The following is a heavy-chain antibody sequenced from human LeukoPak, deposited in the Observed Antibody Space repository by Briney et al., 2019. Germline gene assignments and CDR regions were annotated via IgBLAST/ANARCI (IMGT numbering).Heavy chain of an antibody. J-gene: IGHJ4*02. CDR2: ISGSGGST. Sequence: GGFLRLSCAASGFTFSSYAMSWVRQAPGKGLEWVSAISGSGGSTYYADSVKGRFTISRDNSKNTLYLQMNSLRAEDTAVYYCAKGPAYYDILTGYYYFDYWGQGTLVTVSS. D-gene: IGHD3-9*01. CDR1: GFTFSSYA. V-gene: IGHV3-23*01. CDR3: AKGPAYYDILTGYYYFDY.